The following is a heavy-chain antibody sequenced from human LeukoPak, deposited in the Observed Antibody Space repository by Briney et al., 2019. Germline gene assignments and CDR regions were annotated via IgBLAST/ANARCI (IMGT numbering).Heavy chain of an antibody. D-gene: IGHD6-19*01. CDR2: ISSSSSYI. J-gene: IGHJ3*02. V-gene: IGHV3-21*01. CDR3: ARVLRSGWTRDAFDI. CDR1: GFTFSSYS. Sequence: TGGSLRLSCAASGFTFSSYSMNWVRQAPGKGLEWVSSISSSSSYIYYADSVKGRFTISRDNAKNSLYLQMNSLRAEDTAVYYCARVLRSGWTRDAFDIWGQGTMVTVSS.